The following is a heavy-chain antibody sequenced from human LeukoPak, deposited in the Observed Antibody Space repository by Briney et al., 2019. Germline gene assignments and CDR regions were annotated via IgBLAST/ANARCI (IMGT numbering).Heavy chain of an antibody. CDR3: ARGGSTYIVGPTKGVDY. Sequence: ASVKVSCKASGYTFIGYFMSWVRQAPGQGLEWMGRINPNSGGTEYAQKFQGRVIMTRDTSITTAYMELTRLRSGDTAVYYCARGGSTYIVGPTKGVDYWGQGTLVTVSS. J-gene: IGHJ4*02. D-gene: IGHD1-26*01. CDR1: GYTFIGYF. V-gene: IGHV1-2*06. CDR2: INPNSGGT.